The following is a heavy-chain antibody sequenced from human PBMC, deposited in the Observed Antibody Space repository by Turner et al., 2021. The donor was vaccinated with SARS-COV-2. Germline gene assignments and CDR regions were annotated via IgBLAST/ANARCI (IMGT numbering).Heavy chain of an antibody. J-gene: IGHJ4*02. Sequence: QVQLQESGPGLVKPSETLSLTCTVSGDSISSYYWSWIRQPPGKGLEWIGYIYYAGSTNYNPSLKSRVTISVDTSKDQFSLKLSSVTAADTAVYYCAGELDYWGQGTLVTVSS. CDR3: AGELDY. CDR1: GDSISSYY. V-gene: IGHV4-59*01. CDR2: IYYAGST.